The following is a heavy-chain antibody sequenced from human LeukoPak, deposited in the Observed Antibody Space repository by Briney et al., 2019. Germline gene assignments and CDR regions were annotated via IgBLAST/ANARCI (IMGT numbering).Heavy chain of an antibody. Sequence: ASVKVSCKASGYTFTSYGISWVRQAPGQGLEWMGWISAYNGNTNYAQKLQGRVTMTTDTSTSTAYMELRSLRSDDTAVYYCARDAAPRIAAAGTWPDAFDIWGQGTMVTVSS. CDR1: GYTFTSYG. D-gene: IGHD6-13*01. V-gene: IGHV1-18*01. CDR2: ISAYNGNT. J-gene: IGHJ3*02. CDR3: ARDAAPRIAAAGTWPDAFDI.